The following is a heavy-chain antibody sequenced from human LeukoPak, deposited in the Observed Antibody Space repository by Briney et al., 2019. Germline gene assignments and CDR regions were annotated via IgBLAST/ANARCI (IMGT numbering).Heavy chain of an antibody. CDR3: AREDQWLPDWFDP. CDR2: IHYSGST. J-gene: IGHJ5*02. D-gene: IGHD6-19*01. Sequence: PSETLSLTCTVSGGSISGYYWSWIRQPPGKGLEWIGYIHYSGSTNYSPSLRSRVNISLDTSKNQSSLKVNSVTAADTAVYYCAREDQWLPDWFDPWGQGTLVTVSS. CDR1: GGSISGYY. V-gene: IGHV4-59*01.